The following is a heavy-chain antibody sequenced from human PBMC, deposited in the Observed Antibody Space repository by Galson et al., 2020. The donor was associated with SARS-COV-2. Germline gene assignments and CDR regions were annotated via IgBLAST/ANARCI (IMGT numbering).Heavy chain of an antibody. J-gene: IGHJ3*02. CDR2: IDWDDDK. Sequence: QTLTLTCTFSGFSLSTSGMRVSWIRQPPGKALEWLARIDWDDDKFYSTSLKTRLTISKDTSKNQVVLTMTNMDPVDTATYYCARSYHCSGGSCFMGSAFDIWGQGTMVTVSS. V-gene: IGHV2-70*04. D-gene: IGHD2-15*01. CDR1: GFSLSTSGMR. CDR3: ARSYHCSGGSCFMGSAFDI.